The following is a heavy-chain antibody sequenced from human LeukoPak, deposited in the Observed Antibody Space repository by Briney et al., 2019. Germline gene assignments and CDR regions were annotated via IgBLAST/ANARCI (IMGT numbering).Heavy chain of an antibody. V-gene: IGHV1-46*01. CDR2: INPSGGST. CDR1: GGTFSSYA. D-gene: IGHD3-22*01. J-gene: IGHJ4*02. CDR3: ARAPRPPWDDSSGLDY. Sequence: ASVKVSCKASGGTFSSYAISWVRQAPGQGLEWMGIINPSGGSTSYPQKFQGRVTMTRDTSTRTVYMELSSLRSEDTAVYYCARAPRPPWDDSSGLDYWGQGTLVTVSS.